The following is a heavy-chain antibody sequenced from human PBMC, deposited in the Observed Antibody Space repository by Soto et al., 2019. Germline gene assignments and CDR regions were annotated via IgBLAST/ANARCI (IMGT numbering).Heavy chain of an antibody. D-gene: IGHD6-19*01. CDR1: GFNFGNYA. J-gene: IGHJ4*02. V-gene: IGHV3-23*01. CDR3: AKDWGRIAVAGWTD. Sequence: EVQLLESGGGSVQPGGSLRLSCTASGFNFGNYAMGWARQAPGKGLEWLSSLAVPYTGAQTYYADPGAGRLIVSRDDSKNTLYLELNSLRADDTAVYYCAKDWGRIAVAGWTDWGPGTLVTVSS. CDR2: VPYTGAQT.